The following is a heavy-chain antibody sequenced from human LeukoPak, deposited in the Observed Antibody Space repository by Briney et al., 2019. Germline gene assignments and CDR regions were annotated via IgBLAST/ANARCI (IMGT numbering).Heavy chain of an antibody. CDR1: GFTFSSYW. CDR3: AREDYYDSSGPFY. CDR2: IKQDGSEK. D-gene: IGHD3-22*01. J-gene: IGHJ4*02. Sequence: PGGSLRLSCAASGFTFSSYWMSWVRQAPGKGLEWVANIKQDGSEKYYVDSVKSRFTISRDNAKNSLYLQMNSLRAEDTAVYYCAREDYYDSSGPFYWGQGTLVTVSS. V-gene: IGHV3-7*01.